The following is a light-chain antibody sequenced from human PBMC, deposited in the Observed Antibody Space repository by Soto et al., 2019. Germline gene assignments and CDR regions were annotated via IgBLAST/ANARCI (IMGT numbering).Light chain of an antibody. CDR3: QQYGSSGT. Sequence: SVLTQSPSTLSLSPGQRSTLACRASQSVSNNYLAWYQQKPGQAPRLLIYGASSRATGIPDRFSGSGSGTDFTLTISRLEPEDFAVYYCQQYGSSGTFGQGTKVDIK. CDR2: GAS. V-gene: IGKV3-20*01. CDR1: QSVSNNY. J-gene: IGKJ1*01.